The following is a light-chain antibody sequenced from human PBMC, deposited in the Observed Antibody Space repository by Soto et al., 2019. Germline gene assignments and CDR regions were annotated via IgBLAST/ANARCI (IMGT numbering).Light chain of an antibody. Sequence: VLSQSSPPHSMNQRESETITSRVSQSVGSYLAWYRQKPGQAPRLLIYDASNRAAGIPARFSGSGSGTDFTLTIISLEPEDFAVYYCQQRSNWPLTFGGGTKVDIK. J-gene: IGKJ4*01. CDR1: QSVGSY. CDR2: DAS. V-gene: IGKV3-11*01. CDR3: QQRSNWPLT.